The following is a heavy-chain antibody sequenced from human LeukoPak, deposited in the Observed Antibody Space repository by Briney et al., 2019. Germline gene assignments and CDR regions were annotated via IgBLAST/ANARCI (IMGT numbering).Heavy chain of an antibody. J-gene: IGHJ6*02. CDR2: IYSGGST. Sequence: PGGSLRLSCAASGFTVSSNYMSWVRQAPGKGLEWVSVIYSGGSTYYADSVEGRFTISRHNSKNTLYLQMNSLRAEDTAVYYCAGGSGVSDYYYGMDVWGQGTTVTVSS. V-gene: IGHV3-53*04. D-gene: IGHD3-10*01. CDR3: AGGSGVSDYYYGMDV. CDR1: GFTVSSNY.